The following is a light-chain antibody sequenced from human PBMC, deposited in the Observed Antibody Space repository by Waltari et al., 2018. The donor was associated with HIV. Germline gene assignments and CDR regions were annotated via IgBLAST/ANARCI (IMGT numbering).Light chain of an antibody. Sequence: DIVITQSPDPLAVSLGERASINCKSSQSLLYTSNSKNYLAWYQQRPGQPLKLLIYWASIRESGVPDRFSGSGSGTDFTLTISSLQAEDVAVYYCQQYYSTPPTFGQGTKLEIK. CDR3: QQYYSTPPT. CDR1: QSLLYTSNSKNY. CDR2: WAS. J-gene: IGKJ2*01. V-gene: IGKV4-1*01.